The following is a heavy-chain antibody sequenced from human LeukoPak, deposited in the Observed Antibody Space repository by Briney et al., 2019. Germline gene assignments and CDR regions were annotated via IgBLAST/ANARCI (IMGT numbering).Heavy chain of an antibody. CDR2: ISDGTT. CDR1: GFTFGDYL. J-gene: IGHJ4*02. V-gene: IGHV3-49*03. Sequence: GGSLRPSCTASGFTFGDYLMSWFRQAPGKGLEWIGFISDGTTEYAASVKGRFTISRDDSTSIAYLQMNSLTTEDTAVYYCSRGSGWLSVYWGQGTLVTVSS. D-gene: IGHD6-19*01. CDR3: SRGSGWLSVY.